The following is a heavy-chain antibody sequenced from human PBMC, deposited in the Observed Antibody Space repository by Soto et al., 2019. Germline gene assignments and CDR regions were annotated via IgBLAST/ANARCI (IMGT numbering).Heavy chain of an antibody. CDR1: GGSFSGYY. J-gene: IGHJ5*02. Sequence: PSETLSLTCAVYGGSFSGYYWSWIRQPPGKGLEWIGEINHSGSTNYNPSLKSRVTISVDTSKNQFSLKLSSVTAADTAVYYCTGEEEYSSSWSQGFDPWGQGTLVTVSS. D-gene: IGHD6-13*01. CDR2: INHSGST. CDR3: TGEEEYSSSWSQGFDP. V-gene: IGHV4-34*03.